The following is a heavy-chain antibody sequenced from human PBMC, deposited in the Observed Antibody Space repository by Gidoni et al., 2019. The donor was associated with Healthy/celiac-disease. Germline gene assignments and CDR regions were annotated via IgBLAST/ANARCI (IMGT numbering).Heavy chain of an antibody. CDR2: IYHSGST. Sequence: QVQLQESGPGLVKPSATLSLTCTVSGYSISSGYYWGWIRQPPGKGLEWIGSIYHSGSTYYNPSLKSRVTISVDTSKNQFSLKLSSVTAADTAVYYCAGRNTAVNAFDIWGQGTMVTVSS. V-gene: IGHV4-38-2*02. D-gene: IGHD5-18*01. J-gene: IGHJ3*02. CDR1: GYSISSGYY. CDR3: AGRNTAVNAFDI.